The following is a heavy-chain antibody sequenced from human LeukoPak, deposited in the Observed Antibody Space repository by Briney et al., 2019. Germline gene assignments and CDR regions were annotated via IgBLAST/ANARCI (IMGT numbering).Heavy chain of an antibody. V-gene: IGHV4-59*01. CDR1: GGSISSYY. CDR3: ARTSSGYYSLFDY. J-gene: IGHJ4*02. Sequence: SETLSLTCTVSGGSISSYYWSWIRQPPGKGLEWIGYIYYSGSTNYNPSLKSRVTISVDTSKNQFSLKLSSVTAAGTAVYYCARTSSGYYSLFDYWGQGTLVTVSS. CDR2: IYYSGST. D-gene: IGHD3-22*01.